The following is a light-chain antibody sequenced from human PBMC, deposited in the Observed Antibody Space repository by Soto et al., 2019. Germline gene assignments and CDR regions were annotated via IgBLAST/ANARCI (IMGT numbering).Light chain of an antibody. Sequence: EIVLTQSQATLSLSPGERAILSCRARQSVSSYLAWYQQKPGQAPRLLIYDASNRATGIPARFSGSGSGTDFTLTISSLEPEDFAVYYCQQRSNWLTFGGGTKVEIK. CDR2: DAS. CDR1: QSVSSY. J-gene: IGKJ4*01. CDR3: QQRSNWLT. V-gene: IGKV3-11*01.